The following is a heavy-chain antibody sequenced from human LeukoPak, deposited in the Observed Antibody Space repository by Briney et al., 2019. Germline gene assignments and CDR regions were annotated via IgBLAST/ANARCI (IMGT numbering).Heavy chain of an antibody. D-gene: IGHD1-14*01. CDR1: GGSISSYY. J-gene: IGHJ4*02. CDR2: IYYSGST. CDR3: VRTNPWDLTYYFDY. Sequence: PSETLSLTCTVSGGSISSYYWSWIRQPPGKGLEWIGYIYYSGSTNYDPSLKSRVTISVDTSKNQFSLRLTSVTAADTAVYYCVRTNPWDLTYYFDYWGQGTLVTVS. V-gene: IGHV4-59*01.